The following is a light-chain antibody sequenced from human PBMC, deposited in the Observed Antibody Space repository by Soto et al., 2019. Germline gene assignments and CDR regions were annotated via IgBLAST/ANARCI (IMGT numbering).Light chain of an antibody. CDR3: QQYFSYPLT. CDR2: DVS. J-gene: IGKJ4*01. Sequence: DIQMIQSPSTLSASVGDRVIITCRASQSLGTWLAWYQQKPGTAPVLLIYDVSRLESGVPSRFSGRGSGTEFTLTISSLQPDDFATYYCQQYFSYPLTFGGGTKVDIK. V-gene: IGKV1-5*01. CDR1: QSLGTW.